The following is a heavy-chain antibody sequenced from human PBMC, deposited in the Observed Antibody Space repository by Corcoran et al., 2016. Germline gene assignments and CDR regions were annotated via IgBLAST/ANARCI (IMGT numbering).Heavy chain of an antibody. CDR1: GYTFTSYD. D-gene: IGHD3-3*01. CDR3: AVGPSANYDFWSGVGGYGMDV. V-gene: IGHV1-8*01. CDR2: MNPNSGNT. Sequence: QVQLVQSGAEVKKPGASVKVSCKASGYTFTSYDINWVRQATGQGLEWMGWMNPNSGNTGYAQKFQGRVTMTRNNSISTAYMELSSLRSEDTAVYYCAVGPSANYDFWSGVGGYGMDVWGQGTTVTVSS. J-gene: IGHJ6*02.